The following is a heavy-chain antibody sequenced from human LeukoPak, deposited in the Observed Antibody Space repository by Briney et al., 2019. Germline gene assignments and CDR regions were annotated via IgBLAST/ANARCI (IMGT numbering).Heavy chain of an antibody. CDR2: ISSDSSYR. CDR3: TRVGYIDEGIDY. J-gene: IGHJ4*02. CDR1: GFILSDHT. V-gene: IGHV3-21*01. Sequence: GGSLRLSCAASGFILSDHTMMWVRQTPGRGLEWVSSISSDSSYRYYGDSVKGRFSISRDNAKNSLYLQVNSLRAEDSAVYYCTRVGYIDEGIDYWGQGTLVTVSS. D-gene: IGHD5-24*01.